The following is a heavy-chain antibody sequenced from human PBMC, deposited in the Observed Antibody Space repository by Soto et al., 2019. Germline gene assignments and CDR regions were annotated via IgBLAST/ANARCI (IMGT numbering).Heavy chain of an antibody. CDR2: ISGSGGTT. D-gene: IGHD2-21*02. J-gene: IGHJ4*02. Sequence: HPGGSLRLSCAASGFTFSNHAMTWVRQAPGKGLEWVSAISGSGGTTYYAASVRGRFTISRDHSKNTLYLQMNILRAEDTAIYYCAKVNAQGVVCGGDCYQTEFDHWGQGTLVTAPQ. V-gene: IGHV3-23*01. CDR3: AKVNAQGVVCGGDCYQTEFDH. CDR1: GFTFSNHA.